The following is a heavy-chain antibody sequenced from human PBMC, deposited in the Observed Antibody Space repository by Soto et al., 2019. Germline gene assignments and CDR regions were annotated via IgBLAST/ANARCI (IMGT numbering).Heavy chain of an antibody. CDR2: INHSGST. D-gene: IGHD2-8*02. CDR1: GGSFSGYS. Sequence: QVQLQQWGAGLLKPSETLSLTFAVYGGSFSGYSWTWIRQPPGTGLEWIGEINHSGSTNYNPSLKSRVTISVDTSKNQFFLKLTSVTAADTAVYYCARDKITGLFDYWGQEALVTVSS. V-gene: IGHV4-34*01. J-gene: IGHJ4*02. CDR3: ARDKITGLFDY.